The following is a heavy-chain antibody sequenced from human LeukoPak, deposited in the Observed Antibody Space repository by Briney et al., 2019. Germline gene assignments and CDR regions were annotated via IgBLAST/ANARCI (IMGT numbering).Heavy chain of an antibody. CDR2: ISYDGSNK. Sequence: GGSLRLSCAASGFTFSSYAMHWVRQAPGKGLEWVAVISYDGSNKYYADSVKGRFTISRDNSKNTLYLQMNSLRAEDTAVYYCARDPQQLYYFDYWGQGTLVTVSS. J-gene: IGHJ4*02. V-gene: IGHV3-30-3*01. D-gene: IGHD6-13*01. CDR1: GFTFSSYA. CDR3: ARDPQQLYYFDY.